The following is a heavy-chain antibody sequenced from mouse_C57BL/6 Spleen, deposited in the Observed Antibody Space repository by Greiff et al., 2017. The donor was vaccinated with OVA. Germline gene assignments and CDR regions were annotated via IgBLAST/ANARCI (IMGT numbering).Heavy chain of an antibody. J-gene: IGHJ2*01. D-gene: IGHD2-5*01. V-gene: IGHV5-9-1*02. CDR2: ISSGGDYI. Sequence: EVKVVESGEGLVKPGGSLKLSCAASGFTFSSYAMSWVRQTPEKRLEWVAYISSGGDYIYYADTVKGRFTISRDNARNTLYLQMSSLKSEDTAMYYCTRGYSNYAFDYWGQGTTLTVSS. CDR1: GFTFSSYA. CDR3: TRGYSNYAFDY.